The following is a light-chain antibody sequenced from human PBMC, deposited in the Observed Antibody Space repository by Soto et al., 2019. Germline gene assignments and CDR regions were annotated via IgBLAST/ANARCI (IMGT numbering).Light chain of an antibody. CDR1: SSDVGGYNY. Sequence: QSALNQPASVSGSPGQAISISCTGTSSDVGGYNYVSWYQQHPGKAPKLMIYDVSNRPSGVSNRFSGSKSGNTASLTISGLQAEDEADYYCSSYTSSSTLVVFGGGTQLPVL. CDR2: DVS. CDR3: SSYTSSSTLVV. V-gene: IGLV2-14*01. J-gene: IGLJ2*01.